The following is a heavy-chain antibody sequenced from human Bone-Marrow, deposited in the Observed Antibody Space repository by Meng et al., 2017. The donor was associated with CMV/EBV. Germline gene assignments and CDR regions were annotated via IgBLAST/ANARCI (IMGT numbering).Heavy chain of an antibody. D-gene: IGHD1-26*01. V-gene: IGHV1-69*05. Sequence: SVKVSCKASGGTFSSYAISWVRQAPGQGLEWMGGIIPIFGTANYAQKCQGRVTITTDESTRTAYMELSSLRSDATAVYYCAREGRGMSGSDDYWGQGTLVTVSS. CDR3: AREGRGMSGSDDY. J-gene: IGHJ4*02. CDR1: GGTFSSYA. CDR2: IIPIFGTA.